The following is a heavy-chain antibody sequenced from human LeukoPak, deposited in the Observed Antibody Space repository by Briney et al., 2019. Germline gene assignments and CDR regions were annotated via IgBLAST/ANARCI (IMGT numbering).Heavy chain of an antibody. CDR2: ISSSGSTI. V-gene: IGHV3-11*04. CDR1: GFTVSSNY. Sequence: GGSLRLSCAASGFTVSSNYMSWVRQAPGKGLEWVSYISSSGSTIYYADSVKGRFTISRDNAKNSLYLQMNSLRAEDTAVYYCARPATEVAGPMGWFDPWGQGTLVTVSS. D-gene: IGHD6-19*01. CDR3: ARPATEVAGPMGWFDP. J-gene: IGHJ5*02.